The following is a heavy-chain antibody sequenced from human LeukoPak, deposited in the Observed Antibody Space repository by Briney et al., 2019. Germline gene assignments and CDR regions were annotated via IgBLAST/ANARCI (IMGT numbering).Heavy chain of an antibody. CDR2: ISYDGSNK. CDR1: GFTFSSYA. J-gene: IGHJ6*02. V-gene: IGHV3-30-3*01. D-gene: IGHD3-10*01. Sequence: GGSLRLSCAASGFTFSSYAMHWVRQAPGEGLEWVAVISYDGSNKYYADSVKGRFTISRDNSKNTLYLQMNSLRAEDTAVYYCARDPQEALLWFGELLGRYYYYGMDVWGQGTTVTVSS. CDR3: ARDPQEALLWFGELLGRYYYYGMDV.